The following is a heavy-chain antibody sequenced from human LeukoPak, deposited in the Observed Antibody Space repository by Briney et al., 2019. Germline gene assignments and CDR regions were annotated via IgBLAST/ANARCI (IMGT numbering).Heavy chain of an antibody. V-gene: IGHV1-46*01. CDR1: GYTFTSYY. Sequence: GASVKVSCKASGYTFTSYYMHWVRQAPGQGVEWMGIINPSGGSTSYAQKFQGRVTMTRDTSTSTVYMELSSLRSEDTAVYYCASGYCSGGSCYSAEYFQHWGQGTLVTVSS. D-gene: IGHD2-15*01. J-gene: IGHJ1*01. CDR3: ASGYCSGGSCYSAEYFQH. CDR2: INPSGGST.